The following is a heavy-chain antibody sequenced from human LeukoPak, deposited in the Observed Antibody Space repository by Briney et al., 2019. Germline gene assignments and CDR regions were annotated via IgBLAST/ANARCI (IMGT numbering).Heavy chain of an antibody. J-gene: IGHJ4*02. D-gene: IGHD6-13*01. Sequence: SETLSLTCTVSGGSISSYYWSWIRQPPEKRLEWIGYIYYSGSTNYNPSLKSRVTISIDTSKNQFSLKVSSVTAADTAVYYCARAKAAAGIDYFDYWGQGTLVTVSS. V-gene: IGHV4-59*01. CDR3: ARAKAAAGIDYFDY. CDR2: IYYSGST. CDR1: GGSISSYY.